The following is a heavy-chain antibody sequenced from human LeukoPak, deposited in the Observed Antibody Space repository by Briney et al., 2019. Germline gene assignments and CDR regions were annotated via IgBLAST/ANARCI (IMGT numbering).Heavy chain of an antibody. D-gene: IGHD6-13*01. CDR1: GSSISSSGYY. CDR3: AREYSSSRYDY. J-gene: IGHJ4*02. V-gene: IGHV4-39*07. Sequence: PSETLSLTCSVSGSSISSSGYYWGWIRQPPGKGLEWIGSVYYSGTTYYNPSLKSRVIISVDTSKNQFSLRLSSVTAADTAIYYCAREYSSSRYDYWGQGTPVSVSS. CDR2: VYYSGTT.